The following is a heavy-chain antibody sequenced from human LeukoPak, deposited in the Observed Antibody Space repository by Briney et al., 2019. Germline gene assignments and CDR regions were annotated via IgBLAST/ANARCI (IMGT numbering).Heavy chain of an antibody. CDR1: GFTFSHYG. J-gene: IGHJ4*02. V-gene: IGHV3-30*02. Sequence: GGSLRLSCAASGFTFSHYGMTWVRQAPGKGLEWVTFIRSDGSSNYYGDSVKGRFTLSRDNFKNTLSLQMNSLRAEATAVYYCVRDRDWGFDYWGQGTLVTVSS. CDR2: IRSDGSSN. D-gene: IGHD3/OR15-3a*01. CDR3: VRDRDWGFDY.